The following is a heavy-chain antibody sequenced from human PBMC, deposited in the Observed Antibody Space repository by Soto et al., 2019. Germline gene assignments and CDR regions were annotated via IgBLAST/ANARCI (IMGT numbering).Heavy chain of an antibody. Sequence: QLHLVQSGAVVKKPGASVTVSCSASGYPVTAYYMHWVRQAPGRGLGWMGGINPATGAAKDTQTFPGRVTMTRDTSTSTVFMELRGLTSEDTAVFFCARGGGVGVAGSAAFDMWGQGTLVTVSS. CDR1: GYPVTAYY. CDR2: INPATGAA. V-gene: IGHV1-2*02. CDR3: ARGGGVGVAGSAAFDM. D-gene: IGHD3-3*01. J-gene: IGHJ3*02.